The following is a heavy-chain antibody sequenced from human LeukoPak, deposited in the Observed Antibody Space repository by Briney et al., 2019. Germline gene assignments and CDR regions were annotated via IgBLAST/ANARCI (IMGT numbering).Heavy chain of an antibody. Sequence: SETLSLTCAVYGGSFSGYYWSWIRQPPGKGLEWIGEINHSGSTNYNPSLKSRVTISVDTSKNQFSLKLSSVTAADTAVYYCARGVFGGYAYYYYYYYMDVWGKGTTVTVSS. CDR2: INHSGST. CDR1: GGSFSGYY. J-gene: IGHJ6*03. D-gene: IGHD3-22*01. V-gene: IGHV4-34*01. CDR3: ARGVFGGYAYYYYYYYMDV.